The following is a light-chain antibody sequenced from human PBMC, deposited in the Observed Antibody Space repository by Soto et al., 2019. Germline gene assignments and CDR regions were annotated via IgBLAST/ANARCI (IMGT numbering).Light chain of an antibody. CDR2: GAS. J-gene: IGKJ5*01. CDR3: QQYGTSIT. V-gene: IGKV3-20*01. CDR1: QSFSSSY. Sequence: EIVLTQSPGTLSLSPGERDTLSCRASQSFSSSYLAWYQQKPGQAPRLLIYGASSRATGIPDRFSGSGSGTDFTLTISRLEPEDFAVYYCQQYGTSITFGQGTRLEI.